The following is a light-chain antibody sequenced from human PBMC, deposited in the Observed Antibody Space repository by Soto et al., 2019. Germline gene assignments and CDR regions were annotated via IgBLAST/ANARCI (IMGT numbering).Light chain of an antibody. CDR1: SSNIGAGYD. CDR3: QSYDSSLSGSRV. CDR2: GNS. V-gene: IGLV1-40*01. J-gene: IGLJ3*02. Sequence: QLVLTQPPSVSGAPGQRVTISCTGSSSNIGAGYDVHWYQQLPGTAPKLLIYGNSNRPSGVPDRFSGSKSGTSASLAMTGLQAEDEADYYCQSYDSSLSGSRVFGGGTQLTVL.